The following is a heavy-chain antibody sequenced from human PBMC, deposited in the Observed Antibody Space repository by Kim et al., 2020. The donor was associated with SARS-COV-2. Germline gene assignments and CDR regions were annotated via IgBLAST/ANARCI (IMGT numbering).Heavy chain of an antibody. V-gene: IGHV3-20*04. CDR2: INWDGGAT. J-gene: IGHJ6*02. Sequence: GGSLRLSCAASGFTFGDYGMSWVRQAPGKGLEWVSGINWDGGATHYADSVKGRFTISRDNSKNSLHLQMNSLRGEDTALYYCAKDLSSSWSSMDVWGQGPTVTVSS. CDR1: GFTFGDYG. CDR3: AKDLSSSWSSMDV. D-gene: IGHD6-13*01.